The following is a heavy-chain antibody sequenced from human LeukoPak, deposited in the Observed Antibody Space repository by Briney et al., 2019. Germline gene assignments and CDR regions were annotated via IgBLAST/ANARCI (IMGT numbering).Heavy chain of an antibody. D-gene: IGHD5-12*01. CDR1: GFTFSNYG. CDR3: ASARGGGYDPNFDY. J-gene: IGHJ4*02. Sequence: GGSLRLSCAASGFTFSNYGMSWVRQAPGNGLERVSTISGSGGSTYYADSVKGRFTISRDNSKNTLYLQMNSLRAEDTAVYYCASARGGGYDPNFDYWGQGTLVTVSS. CDR2: ISGSGGST. V-gene: IGHV3-23*01.